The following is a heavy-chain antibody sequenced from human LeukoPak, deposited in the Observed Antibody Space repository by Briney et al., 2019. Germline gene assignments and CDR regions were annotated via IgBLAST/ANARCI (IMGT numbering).Heavy chain of an antibody. J-gene: IGHJ6*02. CDR1: GFTFSSYW. CDR3: ARDLVYCSSTSCYGGGYYGMDV. Sequence: GGSLRLSCAASGFTFSSYWMSWVRQAPGKGLEWVANIKQDGSEKYYVDSVKGRFTISRDNAKNSLYLQMNSLSAEDTAVYYCARDLVYCSSTSCYGGGYYGMDVWGQGTTVTVSS. CDR2: IKQDGSEK. V-gene: IGHV3-7*04. D-gene: IGHD2-2*01.